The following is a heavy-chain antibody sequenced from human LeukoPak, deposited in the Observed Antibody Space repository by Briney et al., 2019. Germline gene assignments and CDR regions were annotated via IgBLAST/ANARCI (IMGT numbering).Heavy chain of an antibody. J-gene: IGHJ4*02. D-gene: IGHD5-18*01. V-gene: IGHV3-9*01. CDR2: ISWNSGSI. Sequence: GGSLRVSCAASGLTFDDYAMHWVRQAPGKGLEWVSGISWNSGSIGYADSVKGRFTISRDNAKNSLYLQMNSLRAEDTALYYCAKDSQDTAMATGYFDYWGQGTLVTVSS. CDR3: AKDSQDTAMATGYFDY. CDR1: GLTFDDYA.